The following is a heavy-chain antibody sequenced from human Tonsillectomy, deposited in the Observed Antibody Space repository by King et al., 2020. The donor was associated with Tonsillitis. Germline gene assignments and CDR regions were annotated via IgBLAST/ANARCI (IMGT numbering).Heavy chain of an antibody. Sequence: EWQLVQSGGGLVQPGGSLRLSCAASGFTFSDHYMDWVRQAPGKGLEWVGRCRNRANSHTTEYAASVSGRFTISRDDSKNSLYLQMNSLKTEDTAVYYCATGDYYVSSGFYYAGALDIWGQGTMVTVSS. CDR1: GFTFSDHY. CDR3: ATGDYYVSSGFYYAGALDI. V-gene: IGHV3-72*01. J-gene: IGHJ3*02. CDR2: CRNRANSHTT. D-gene: IGHD3-22*01.